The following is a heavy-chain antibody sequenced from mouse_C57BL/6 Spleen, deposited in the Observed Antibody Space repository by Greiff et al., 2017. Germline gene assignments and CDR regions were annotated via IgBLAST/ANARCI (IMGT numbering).Heavy chain of an antibody. CDR1: GFTFSDYG. CDR3: ARTTGTADWYFDV. V-gene: IGHV5-17*01. D-gene: IGHD4-1*02. J-gene: IGHJ1*03. CDR2: ISSGSSTI. Sequence: EVKLVESGGGLVKPGGSLKLSCAASGFTFSDYGMHWVRQAPEKGLEWVAYISSGSSTIYYADTVKGRFTISRDNAKNTLFLQMTSLRSEDTAMYYCARTTGTADWYFDVWGTGTTVTVSS.